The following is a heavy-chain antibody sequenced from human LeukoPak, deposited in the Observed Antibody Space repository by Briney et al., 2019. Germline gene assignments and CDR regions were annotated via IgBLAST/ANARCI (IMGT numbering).Heavy chain of an antibody. V-gene: IGHV4-39*07. CDR1: GASISNSFYF. D-gene: IGHD6-13*01. CDR2: IRYSGSA. CDR3: ARAGYSSSWYLD. Sequence: SETLSLTCTVSGASISNSFYFWGWVRQPPGTGLEWIGHIRYSGSAYHNPSLKSRVTISVDTSKNQFSLKLSSVTAADTAVYYCARAGYSSSWYLDWGQGTLVTVSS. J-gene: IGHJ4*02.